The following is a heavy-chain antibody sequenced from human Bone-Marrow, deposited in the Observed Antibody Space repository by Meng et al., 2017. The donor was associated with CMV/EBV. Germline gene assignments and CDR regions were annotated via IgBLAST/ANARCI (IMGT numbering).Heavy chain of an antibody. CDR1: GFTCSSYW. V-gene: IGHV3-7*01. CDR2: IKQDGSEK. CDR3: ARGQLVAF. Sequence: GESLKISCAASGFTCSSYWMSWVRQAPGKGLEWVANIKQDGSEKYYVDSVKGRFTISRDNAKNSLYLQMNSLRAEDTAVYYCARGQLVAFWGQGTLVTVSS. D-gene: IGHD6-6*01. J-gene: IGHJ4*02.